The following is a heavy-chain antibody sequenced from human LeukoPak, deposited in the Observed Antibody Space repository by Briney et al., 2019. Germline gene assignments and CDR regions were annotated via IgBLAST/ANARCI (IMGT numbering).Heavy chain of an antibody. CDR1: GFTFSSYA. D-gene: IGHD3-10*01. J-gene: IGHJ4*02. CDR3: ARETPKKWFGESGDY. CDR2: ISYDGSNQ. V-gene: IGHV3-30*04. Sequence: GRYLRLSCAASGFTFSSYAMHWVRQAPGKGLEWVAVISYDGSNQYYADSVKGRFTISRDNSKNTLYLQMYSLRPEDTAVYYCARETPKKWFGESGDYWGQGTLVTVSS.